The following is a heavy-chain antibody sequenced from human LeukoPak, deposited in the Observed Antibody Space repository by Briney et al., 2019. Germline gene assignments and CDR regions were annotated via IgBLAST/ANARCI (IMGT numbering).Heavy chain of an antibody. CDR3: AGEGGPYCPLDY. CDR2: VNLQGST. CDR1: GGSITNTNY. J-gene: IGHJ4*02. V-gene: IGHV4-4*02. Sequence: SGTLSLTCGVSGGSITNTNYWTWVRQPPGKGLEWIGEVNLQGSTNYNPSLMGRVAISVDTSENHISLQLTSVTAADTAVYYCAGEGGPYCPLDYSGQGTLVTVSS. D-gene: IGHD2-21*02.